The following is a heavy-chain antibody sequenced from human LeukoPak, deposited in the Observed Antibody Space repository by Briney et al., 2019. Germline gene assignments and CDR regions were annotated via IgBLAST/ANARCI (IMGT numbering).Heavy chain of an antibody. J-gene: IGHJ4*02. CDR2: IYTSGST. Sequence: PSETLSLTCTVSGGSISSGSYYWSWIRQPAGKGLEWIGRIYTSGSTNYNPSLKSRVTISVDTSKNQFSLKLSSVTAADTAVYYCASLSIFGVVIIDYWGQGTLVTVSS. CDR3: ASLSIFGVVIIDY. D-gene: IGHD3-3*01. V-gene: IGHV4-61*02. CDR1: GGSISSGSYY.